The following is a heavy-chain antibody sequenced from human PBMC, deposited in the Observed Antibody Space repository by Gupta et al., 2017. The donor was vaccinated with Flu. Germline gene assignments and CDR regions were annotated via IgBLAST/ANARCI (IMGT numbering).Heavy chain of an antibody. CDR1: GGSISSGGYY. CDR3: ARTGGYSSSQGYLAY. V-gene: IGHV4-31*03. D-gene: IGHD6-13*01. CDR2: IYYSGSI. Sequence: QVQLQESGPGLVKPSQTLSLTCTVSGGSISSGGYYWSWIRQHPGKGLEWIGYIYYSGSIYYNPSLKSRVTISVDTSKNKLSRKLSSVTAAETAVYYCARTGGYSSSQGYLAYWGQGTLVTVSS. J-gene: IGHJ4*02.